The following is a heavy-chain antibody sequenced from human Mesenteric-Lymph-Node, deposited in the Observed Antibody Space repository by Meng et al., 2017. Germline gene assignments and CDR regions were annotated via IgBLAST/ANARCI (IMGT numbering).Heavy chain of an antibody. V-gene: IGHV7-4-1*04. CDR2: INTNTGNP. CDR1: GYTLTTYA. J-gene: IGHJ5*02. CDR3: VRGDWFDP. Sequence: QVQLVQSRAELKKPGALVQVSCNASGYTLTTYAMNWVRQAPGQGLEWMGWINTNTGNPTYAQGFTGRFVFSLDTSVNMAYLQITSLKAEDTAVYYCVRGDWFDPWGQGTLVTVSS.